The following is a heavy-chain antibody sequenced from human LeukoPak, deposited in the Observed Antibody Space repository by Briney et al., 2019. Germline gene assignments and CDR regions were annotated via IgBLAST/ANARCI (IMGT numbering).Heavy chain of an antibody. J-gene: IGHJ6*02. Sequence: GRSLRLSCAASGFTFDDYAMHWVRQAPGKGLEWVSGISWNSGSIGYADSVKGRFTISRDNAKNYLYLQMNSLRAEDTALYYCAEDYWPATGWQFGMDVWGQGTTVTVSS. D-gene: IGHD4-17*01. CDR1: GFTFDDYA. CDR2: ISWNSGSI. V-gene: IGHV3-9*01. CDR3: AEDYWPATGWQFGMDV.